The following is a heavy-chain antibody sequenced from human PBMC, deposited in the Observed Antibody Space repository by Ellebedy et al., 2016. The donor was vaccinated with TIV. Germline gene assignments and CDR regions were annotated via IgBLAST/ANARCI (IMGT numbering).Heavy chain of an antibody. V-gene: IGHV3-43*02. D-gene: IGHD1-26*01. Sequence: PGGSLRLSCAASGFTFADFAMHWVRQVPGKGLEWVSVITRDGTSTYYADSVNGRFTISRDNSKNSLYLQMNSLRSEDTALYYCAKDQIGATSRDPFYGMDVWGPGTTVTVSS. CDR2: ITRDGTST. CDR1: GFTFADFA. CDR3: AKDQIGATSRDPFYGMDV. J-gene: IGHJ6*02.